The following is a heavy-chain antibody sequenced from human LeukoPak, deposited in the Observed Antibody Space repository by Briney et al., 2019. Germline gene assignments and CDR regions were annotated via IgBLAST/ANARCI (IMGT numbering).Heavy chain of an antibody. J-gene: IGHJ3*02. CDR1: GFTFSSYG. CDR2: ISSSGSTI. V-gene: IGHV3-48*04. CDR3: ARVERGYYDIPDAFDI. Sequence: GGTLRLSCAASGFTFSSYGMSWVRQAPGKGLEWVSYISSSGSTIYYADSVKGRFTISRDNAKNSLYLQMNSLRAEDTAVYYCARVERGYYDIPDAFDIWGQGTMVTVSS. D-gene: IGHD3-22*01.